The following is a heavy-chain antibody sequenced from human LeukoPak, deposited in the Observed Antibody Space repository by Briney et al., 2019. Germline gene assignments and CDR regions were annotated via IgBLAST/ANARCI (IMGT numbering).Heavy chain of an antibody. CDR1: GFTFSSYS. CDR3: ARSTTRSHFDY. D-gene: IGHD1-1*01. CDR2: ISSSSSYI. Sequence: GGSLRLSCAASGFTFSSYSVNWVRQAPGKGLEWVSSISSSSSYIYYADSVKGRFTISRHNAKNSLYLRMNSLRAEDTAVYYCARSTTRSHFDYWGQGTLVTVSS. V-gene: IGHV3-21*01. J-gene: IGHJ4*02.